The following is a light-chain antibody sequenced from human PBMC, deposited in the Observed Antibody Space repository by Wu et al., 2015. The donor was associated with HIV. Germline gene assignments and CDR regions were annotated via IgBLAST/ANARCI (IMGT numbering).Light chain of an antibody. V-gene: IGKV3-15*01. CDR2: GAS. CDR3: QQYNDWPLT. J-gene: IGKJ4*01. CDR1: QSVSDN. Sequence: EIVITQSPATLSVSPGERATLSCRASQSVSDNLAWYQQKPGQAPRVLMYGASTRASDIPARFSGSGSGTEFTLTISSLQSEDFAVYYCQQYNDWPLTFGGGTRVEIK.